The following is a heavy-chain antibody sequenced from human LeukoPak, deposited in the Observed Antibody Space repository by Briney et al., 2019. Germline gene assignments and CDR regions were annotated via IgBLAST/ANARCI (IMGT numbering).Heavy chain of an antibody. J-gene: IGHJ3*02. CDR2: INHSGST. Sequence: PSETLSLTCTVSGGSISSYYWSWIRQPPGKGLEWIGEINHSGSTNYNPSLKSRVTISVDTSKNQFSLKLSSVTAADTAVYYCARLASRIAARPDAFDIWGQGTMVTVSS. CDR1: GGSISSYY. CDR3: ARLASRIAARPDAFDI. V-gene: IGHV4-34*01. D-gene: IGHD6-6*01.